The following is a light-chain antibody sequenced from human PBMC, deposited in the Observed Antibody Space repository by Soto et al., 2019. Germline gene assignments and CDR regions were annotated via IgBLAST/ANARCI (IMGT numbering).Light chain of an antibody. CDR2: VAS. CDR3: HQTYTYSET. J-gene: IGKJ1*01. CDR1: HSISRY. V-gene: IGKV1-39*01. Sequence: DIQMTQSPSSLSASVGDRVTITGRASHSISRYLNWYQQKPGKAPKLLIYVASSLQSGVPSRFSGSGSGTEFTLTISSLQPEEFATYSGHQTYTYSETFGQGTKVDIK.